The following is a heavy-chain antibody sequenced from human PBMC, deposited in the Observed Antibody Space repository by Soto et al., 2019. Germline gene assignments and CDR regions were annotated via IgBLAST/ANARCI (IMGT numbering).Heavy chain of an antibody. V-gene: IGHV1-69*01. Sequence: QVQLVQSGAEVKKPGSSVKVSCKASGGTFSSYAISWVRQAPGQGLEWMGGIIPIFGTANYAQKFQGRVTITADESTSTAYMELSSLRSEDTAMYYCARGLVVVTAIWNWVFDYWGQGTLVTVSS. J-gene: IGHJ4*02. CDR2: IIPIFGTA. D-gene: IGHD2-21*02. CDR3: ARGLVVVTAIWNWVFDY. CDR1: GGTFSSYA.